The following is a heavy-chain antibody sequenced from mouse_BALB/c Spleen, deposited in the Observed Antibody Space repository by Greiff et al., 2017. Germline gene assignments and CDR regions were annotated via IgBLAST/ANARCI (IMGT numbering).Heavy chain of an antibody. CDR1: GFTFSSYA. CDR2: ISSGGST. CDR3: ARNTGRGAWFAY. D-gene: IGHD4-1*01. Sequence: DVKLVESGGGLVKPGGSLKLSCAASGFTFSSYAMSWVRQTPEKRLEWVASISSGGSTYYPDSVKGRFTISRDNARNILYLQMSSLRSEDTAMYYCARNTGRGAWFAYWGQGTLVTVSA. V-gene: IGHV5-6-5*01. J-gene: IGHJ3*01.